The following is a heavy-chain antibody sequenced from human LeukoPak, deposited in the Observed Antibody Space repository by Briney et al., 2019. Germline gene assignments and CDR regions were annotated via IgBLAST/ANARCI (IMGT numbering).Heavy chain of an antibody. V-gene: IGHV3-74*01. CDR3: ARITSWDWYFDL. J-gene: IGHJ2*01. CDR2: INSDGSST. Sequence: GGSLRLSFAASGFPFSSYWMHWVRPAPGKGLVWVSRINSDGSSTTYADSVKGRFTISRDNAKNTLYLQMNSLTAEDTAVYYCARITSWDWYFDLWGRGTLVTVSS. D-gene: IGHD2-2*01. CDR1: GFPFSSYW.